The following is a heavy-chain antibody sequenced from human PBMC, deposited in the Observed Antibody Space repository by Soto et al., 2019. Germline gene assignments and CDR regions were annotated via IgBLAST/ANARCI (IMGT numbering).Heavy chain of an antibody. J-gene: IGHJ5*02. D-gene: IGHD3-22*01. Sequence: PGESLKISCKGSGYSFTSYWIGWVRQMPGKGLEWMGIIYPGDSDTRYSPSFQGQVTISADKSISTAYLRWSSLKASDTAMYYCARVSGDSSGYYYGDNWFDPWGQGTLVTVSS. V-gene: IGHV5-51*01. CDR1: GYSFTSYW. CDR3: ARVSGDSSGYYYGDNWFDP. CDR2: IYPGDSDT.